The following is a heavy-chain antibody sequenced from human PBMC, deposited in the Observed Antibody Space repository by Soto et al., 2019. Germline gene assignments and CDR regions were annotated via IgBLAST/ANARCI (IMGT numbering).Heavy chain of an antibody. D-gene: IGHD3-10*01. V-gene: IGHV4-34*01. CDR2: INHSGST. CDR1: GGSFSGYY. J-gene: IGHJ6*02. CDR3: ARGVNTMVRGVISNYYDYYGMDV. Sequence: PSETLSLTCAVYGGSFSGYYWSWIRQPPGKGLEWIGEINHSGSTNYNPSLKSRVTISVDTSKNQFSLKLSSVTAADTAMYYCARGVNTMVRGVISNYYDYYGMDVWGQGTTVTVS.